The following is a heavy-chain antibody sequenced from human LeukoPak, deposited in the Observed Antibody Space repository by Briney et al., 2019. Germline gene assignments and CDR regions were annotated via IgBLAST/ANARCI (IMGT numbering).Heavy chain of an antibody. J-gene: IGHJ3*02. D-gene: IGHD5-18*01. CDR2: INPNSGGT. V-gene: IGHV1-2*02. CDR1: GYTFTSYY. Sequence: ASVKVSCKASGYTFTSYYMHWVRQAPGQGLEWMGWINPNSGGTNYAQKFQGRVTMTRDTSISTAYMELSRLRSDDTAVYYCARGTAMVVNDAFDIWGQGTMVTVSS. CDR3: ARGTAMVVNDAFDI.